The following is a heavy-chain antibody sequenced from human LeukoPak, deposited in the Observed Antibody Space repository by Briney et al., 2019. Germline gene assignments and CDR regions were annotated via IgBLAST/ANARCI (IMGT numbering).Heavy chain of an antibody. CDR3: ARHRSGWLQSSFDY. Sequence: SETLSLTCAVYGGSFSGYYWSWIRQPPGKGLEWIREINHSGSTNYNPSLKSRVTISVDTSKNQFSLKLSSVTAADTAVYYCARHRSGWLQSSFDYWGQGTLVTVSS. J-gene: IGHJ4*02. V-gene: IGHV4-34*01. CDR2: INHSGST. CDR1: GGSFSGYY. D-gene: IGHD5-24*01.